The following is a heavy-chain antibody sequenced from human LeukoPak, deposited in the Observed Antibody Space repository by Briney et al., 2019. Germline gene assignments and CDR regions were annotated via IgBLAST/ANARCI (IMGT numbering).Heavy chain of an antibody. CDR2: IYYSGST. D-gene: IGHD6-19*01. J-gene: IGHJ4*02. CDR3: ARQTRYNSGWGGENY. Sequence: SETLSLTCTVSGGSLSSSTYYWVWIRQPPGKGLEWIGSIYYSGSTYYNPSLKSRVTILVDTSKNQFSLKLSSVTAADTAVYYCARQTRYNSGWGGENYWGQGTLVTVSS. CDR1: GGSLSSSTYY. V-gene: IGHV4-39*07.